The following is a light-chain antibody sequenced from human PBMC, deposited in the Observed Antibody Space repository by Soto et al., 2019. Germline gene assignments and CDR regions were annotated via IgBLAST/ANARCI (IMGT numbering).Light chain of an antibody. V-gene: IGLV2-11*01. Sequence: QSVLTQPRSVSGSPGQSVTISCTGTSSDVGAYNYVSWYQQHPAKAPNLMIYDVSKRPSGVPDRFSGSKSGNTASLTISGLQAEGEGDYYCCSYTNSAYVFGTGTKVTVL. CDR3: CSYTNSAYV. J-gene: IGLJ1*01. CDR1: SSDVGAYNY. CDR2: DVS.